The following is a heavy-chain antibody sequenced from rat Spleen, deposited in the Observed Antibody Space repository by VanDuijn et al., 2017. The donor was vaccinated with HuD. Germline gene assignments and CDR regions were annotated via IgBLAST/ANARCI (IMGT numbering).Heavy chain of an antibody. J-gene: IGHJ3*01. CDR1: GFSLTSYT. V-gene: IGHV2-6*01. Sequence: QVQLKESGPGLVQPSQTLSLTCTVSGFSLTSYTVSWVRQPPGKGLEWIAAISSGGDTYYSSALKSRLSISRDTSKNQVFLRMNNLQTEDTAIYFCSRDEYWDNWGFSYWGQGTLVTVSS. CDR3: SRDEYWDNWGFSY. D-gene: IGHD1-5*01. CDR2: ISSGGDT.